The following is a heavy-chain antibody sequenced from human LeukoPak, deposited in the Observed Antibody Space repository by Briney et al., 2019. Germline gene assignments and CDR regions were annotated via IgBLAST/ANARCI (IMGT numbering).Heavy chain of an antibody. CDR3: ATEDRMVRGVIGAFDI. J-gene: IGHJ3*02. CDR1: GGTFSSYA. CDR2: IIPIFGIA. Sequence: GASVKVSCKASGGTFSSYAISWVRQAPGQGLEWMGRIIPIFGIANYAQKFQGRVTITADKSTSTAYMGLSSLRSEDTAVYYCATEDRMVRGVIGAFDIWGQGTIVTVSS. V-gene: IGHV1-69*04. D-gene: IGHD3-10*01.